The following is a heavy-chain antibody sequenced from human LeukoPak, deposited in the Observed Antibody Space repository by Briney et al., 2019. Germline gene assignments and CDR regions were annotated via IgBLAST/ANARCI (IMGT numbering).Heavy chain of an antibody. V-gene: IGHV3-11*06. CDR2: ISTSSTYT. CDR1: GFTFSDYY. J-gene: IGHJ4*02. D-gene: IGHD3-22*01. Sequence: PGGSLRLSCAASGFTFSDYYMSWIRQAPGKGLEWLSYISTSSTYTNYADSVKGRFTISRDNAKNSLYLQMNSLRAEDTAVYYCARDGDDSSGYYYAGLDYFDYWGQGTLVTVSS. CDR3: ARDGDDSSGYYYAGLDYFDY.